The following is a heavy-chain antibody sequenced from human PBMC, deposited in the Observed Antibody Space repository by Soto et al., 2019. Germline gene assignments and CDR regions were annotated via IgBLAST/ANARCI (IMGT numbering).Heavy chain of an antibody. CDR1: GNSFSRHW. D-gene: IGHD4-17*01. J-gene: IGHJ3*02. V-gene: IGHV5-51*07. CDR3: ARHMTVTKTVGAFDI. Sequence: EALKITCTCSGNSFSRHWIIWVHQKPGKGLEWMGIIYPGDSDTKYSPSFRGQVTISADKSISTAYLQWSSLKASDTAMYYCARHMTVTKTVGAFDIWGQGTMVTVSS. CDR2: IYPGDSDT.